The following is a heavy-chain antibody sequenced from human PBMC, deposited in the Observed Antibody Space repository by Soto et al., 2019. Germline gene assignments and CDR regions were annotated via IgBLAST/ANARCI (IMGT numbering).Heavy chain of an antibody. Sequence: QITLKESGPTLVKPTQTLTLTCTFSGFSLSSTRMAVGWIRQPPGKALEWLELIYWDDDKRYSPFLKSRLTITKDTSKNQVVRTMSNMDPVDTARYYCAHIVVAGLGYYFDYWGQGTLVTVSS. J-gene: IGHJ4*02. CDR1: GFSLSSTRMA. D-gene: IGHD6-19*01. CDR2: IYWDDDK. V-gene: IGHV2-5*02. CDR3: AHIVVAGLGYYFDY.